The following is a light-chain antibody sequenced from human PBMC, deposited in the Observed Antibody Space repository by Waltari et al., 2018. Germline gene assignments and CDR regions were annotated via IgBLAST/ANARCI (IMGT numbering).Light chain of an antibody. CDR2: DAC. Sequence: DTQMTQSPSSLSASVGARVTITCQASQDIQTFLNWFKQKPGKAPQLLIYDACKFETGVPSRLSGIGSVRSSALSISSLQPHGSEVSFWLHYDNLPYALGQGTRLEI. J-gene: IGKJ2*01. CDR3: LHYDNLPYA. CDR1: QDIQTF. V-gene: IGKV1-33*01.